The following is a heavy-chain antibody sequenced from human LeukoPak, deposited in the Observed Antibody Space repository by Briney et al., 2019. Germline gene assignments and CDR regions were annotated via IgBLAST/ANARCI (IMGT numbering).Heavy chain of an antibody. CDR2: IFPGDSDT. V-gene: IGHV5-51*01. D-gene: IGHD2/OR15-2a*01. CDR1: GYSFTSYW. Sequence: GESLKISCKGSGYSFTSYWIGWVRQMPGKGLGWVRIIFPGDSDTRYSRSFQGHVTISADKSISTAYLQRSSLKASDTAMYYCARQIGGFDYWGQGTLVTVSS. J-gene: IGHJ4*02. CDR3: ARQIGGFDY.